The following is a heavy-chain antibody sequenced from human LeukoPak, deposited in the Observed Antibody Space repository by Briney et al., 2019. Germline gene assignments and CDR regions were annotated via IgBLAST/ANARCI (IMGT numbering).Heavy chain of an antibody. CDR2: IYPGDSDS. CDR3: ATREALDGSGPAPPGYFDY. D-gene: IGHD3-10*01. J-gene: IGHJ4*02. Sequence: GESLKISCKGSGYSFTSYWIGWVRQMPGKGLEWMGIIYPGDSDSRYSPSFQGQVTISADKSISIAYLQWSSLKASDTAMYYCATREALDGSGPAPPGYFDYWGQGTLVSVSS. V-gene: IGHV5-51*01. CDR1: GYSFTSYW.